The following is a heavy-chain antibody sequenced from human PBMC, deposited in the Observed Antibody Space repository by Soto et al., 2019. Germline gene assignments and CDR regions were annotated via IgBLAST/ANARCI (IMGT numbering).Heavy chain of an antibody. CDR3: ARGPNWGYRFDS. V-gene: IGHV1-69*06. J-gene: IGHJ4*02. D-gene: IGHD7-27*01. CDR1: GGTFSGHA. Sequence: QVQLVQSGAEVKKPGSSVKVSCEASGGTFSGHAISWVRQAPGQGPEWMGGLIPLFGTTQHAQNFQDTLTITAYTSTRTASMERTSLRFEDTAIYYCARGPNWGYRFDSWGQGTLVTVSS. CDR2: LIPLFGTT.